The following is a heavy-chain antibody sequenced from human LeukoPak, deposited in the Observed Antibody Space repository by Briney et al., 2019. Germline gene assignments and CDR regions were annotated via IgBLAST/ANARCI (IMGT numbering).Heavy chain of an antibody. CDR2: TYYSGST. V-gene: IGHV4-39*01. J-gene: IGHJ4*02. CDR1: GGSISSSSYY. D-gene: IGHD5-18*01. Sequence: ESGPTLVKPSETLSLTCTVSGGSISSSSYYWGWIRQPPGKGLEWIGSTYYSGSTYYNPSLKSRVTISVDTSKNQFSLKLSSVTAADTAVYYCARGLDTAMVEQYYFDYWGQGALVTVSS. CDR3: ARGLDTAMVEQYYFDY.